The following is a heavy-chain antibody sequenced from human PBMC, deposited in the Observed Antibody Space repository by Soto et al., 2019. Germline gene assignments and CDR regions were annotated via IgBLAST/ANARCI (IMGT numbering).Heavy chain of an antibody. Sequence: DVQLLESGGGLVQPGGSLRLSCAASGFTFSNYALSWVRQAPGKGLEWVSAISGSGGSTYYADSVKGRFTISRDNSKNTLDLQMNSLRAEDTAVYYCAKGRGSSWYVPFDYWGQGTLVTVSS. CDR1: GFTFSNYA. CDR3: AKGRGSSWYVPFDY. V-gene: IGHV3-23*01. D-gene: IGHD6-13*01. J-gene: IGHJ4*02. CDR2: ISGSGGST.